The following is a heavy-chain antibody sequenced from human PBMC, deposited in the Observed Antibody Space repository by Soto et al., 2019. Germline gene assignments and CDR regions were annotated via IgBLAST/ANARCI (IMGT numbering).Heavy chain of an antibody. CDR3: ARDAATVGTWFDY. CDR1: GGAFSGYY. J-gene: IGHJ4*02. Sequence: SETLSLTCTLYGGAFSGYYWSWIRQPPGKGLEWIGQINHSGGTNYNPSLKSRVTISIDTPKNQFSLKLSSVTAADTAVYYCARDAATVGTWFDYWGQGTLVTVSS. V-gene: IGHV4-34*01. CDR2: INHSGGT. D-gene: IGHD1-1*01.